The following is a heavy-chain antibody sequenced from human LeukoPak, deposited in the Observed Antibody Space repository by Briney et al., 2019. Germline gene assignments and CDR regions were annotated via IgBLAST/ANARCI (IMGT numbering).Heavy chain of an antibody. CDR3: ATDYGFGRY. J-gene: IGHJ4*02. Sequence: GRSLRLSCAASGFTFSSYSMNWVRQAPGKGLEWVSYISSSSSTIYYADSVKGRFTISRDNAKNSLYLQMNSLRAEDTAVYYCATDYGFGRYWGQGTLVTVSS. CDR2: ISSSSSTI. V-gene: IGHV3-48*04. CDR1: GFTFSSYS. D-gene: IGHD1-26*01.